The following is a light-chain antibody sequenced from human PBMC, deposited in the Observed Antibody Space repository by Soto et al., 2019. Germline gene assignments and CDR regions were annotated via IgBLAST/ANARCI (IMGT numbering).Light chain of an antibody. Sequence: EIVLTQSPGTLSLSPGERATLSCRASQSVSSSYLAWYQQKPGQAPRLLIYGASSRATGIPDRFSGSGSGTDFRLTISRLEPEDFAVYYCQQYGSSPRYTFGQGTKLEIK. CDR2: GAS. J-gene: IGKJ2*01. CDR3: QQYGSSPRYT. V-gene: IGKV3-20*01. CDR1: QSVSSSY.